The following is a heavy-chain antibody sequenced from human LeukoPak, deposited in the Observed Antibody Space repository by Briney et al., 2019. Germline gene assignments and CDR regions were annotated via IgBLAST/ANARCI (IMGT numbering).Heavy chain of an antibody. J-gene: IGHJ5*02. CDR1: GFTFSTYA. Sequence: GGSLRLSCAASGFTFSTYAMTWVRQAPGKGLEWVSSLSGSGSNTYYADSEKGRFTISRDNARDTLYLQMNSLRVEDTAVYYCAKDLLAAGFSTWFDPWGQGTLVTVSS. CDR3: AKDLLAAGFSTWFDP. D-gene: IGHD6-13*01. CDR2: LSGSGSNT. V-gene: IGHV3-23*01.